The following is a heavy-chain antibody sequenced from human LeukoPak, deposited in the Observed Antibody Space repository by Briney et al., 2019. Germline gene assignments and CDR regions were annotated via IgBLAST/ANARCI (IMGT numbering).Heavy chain of an antibody. CDR1: GGSISSGSYY. D-gene: IGHD5-18*01. J-gene: IGHJ6*03. CDR3: ARDGYAGGDTAMRHYYYYMDV. V-gene: IGHV4-61*02. Sequence: SETLSLTCTVSGGSISSGSYYWSWIRQPAGKGLEWIGRIYTSGSTNYNPSLKSRVTISVDTSKNQFSLKLSSVTAADTAVYYCARDGYAGGDTAMRHYYYYMDVWAKGTTVIVSS. CDR2: IYTSGST.